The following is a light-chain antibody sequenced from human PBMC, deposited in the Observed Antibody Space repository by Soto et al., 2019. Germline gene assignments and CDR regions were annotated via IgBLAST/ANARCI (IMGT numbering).Light chain of an antibody. CDR1: QIIRTY. V-gene: IGKV1-39*01. Sequence: DIQMTQFPSSLSASVGDRVTITCRASQIIRTYLNWYQQKSGKAPKLLIYAASSLQSGVPSRLSGSGSVTHFTLTISSLQPEDFATYFCQQSYSTPWTFGQGTKVEIK. J-gene: IGKJ1*01. CDR3: QQSYSTPWT. CDR2: AAS.